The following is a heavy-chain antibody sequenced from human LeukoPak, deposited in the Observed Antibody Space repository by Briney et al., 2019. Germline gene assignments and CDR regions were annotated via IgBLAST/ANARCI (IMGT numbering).Heavy chain of an antibody. CDR2: ISGSGGST. D-gene: IGHD3-9*01. J-gene: IGHJ4*02. Sequence: PGGSLRLSCAASGFTLSSYAMSWVRQAPGKGLEWVSAISGSGGSTYYADSVKGRFTISRDNSKNTLYLQMNSLRAEDTAVYYCAKGTVTTYYDILTGYYNPTASYWGQGTLVTVSS. CDR1: GFTLSSYA. V-gene: IGHV3-23*01. CDR3: AKGTVTTYYDILTGYYNPTASY.